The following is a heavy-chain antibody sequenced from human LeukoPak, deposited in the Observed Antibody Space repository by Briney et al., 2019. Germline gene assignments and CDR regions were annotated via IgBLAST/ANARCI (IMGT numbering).Heavy chain of an antibody. J-gene: IGHJ4*02. D-gene: IGHD3-22*01. Sequence: SSETLSLTCAVYGGSFGGYYWSWIRQPPGKGLEWIGEINHSGSTNYNPSLKSRVTISVDTSKNQFSLKLSSVTAADTAVYYCARLRGGYYYDSSGRFDYWGQGTLVTVSS. V-gene: IGHV4-34*01. CDR3: ARLRGGYYYDSSGRFDY. CDR2: INHSGST. CDR1: GGSFGGYY.